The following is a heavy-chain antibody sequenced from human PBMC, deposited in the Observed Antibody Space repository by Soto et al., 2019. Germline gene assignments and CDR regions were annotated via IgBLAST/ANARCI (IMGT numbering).Heavy chain of an antibody. J-gene: IGHJ4*02. CDR1: GGSISSSSYY. V-gene: IGHV4-39*01. CDR2: IYYTGST. Sequence: QLQLQESGPGLVKPSETLSLTCTVSGGSISSSSYYWGWIRQPPGKGLEWIGSIYYTGSTYYNPSLRSRVTISVDTSKNQFSLKLSSVTASDTAVYYCARRRSGNYFLDYWGQGTLVTVSS. D-gene: IGHD1-26*01. CDR3: ARRRSGNYFLDY.